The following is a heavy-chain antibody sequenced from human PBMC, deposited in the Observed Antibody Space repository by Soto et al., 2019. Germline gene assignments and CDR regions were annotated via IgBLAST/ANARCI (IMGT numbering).Heavy chain of an antibody. CDR2: ISGSGGST. CDR3: EKGNGIAPARRLMDV. D-gene: IGHD1-26*01. Sequence: EVQLLESGGGLVQPGGSLRLSCAASGFTFSSYAMSWVRQAPGKGLEWVSAISGSGGSTYYADSVKGRFTISRDNSKNTLYLQMNSLRAEDTAVYYCEKGNGIAPARRLMDVWGQGTTVTVSS. V-gene: IGHV3-23*01. J-gene: IGHJ6*02. CDR1: GFTFSSYA.